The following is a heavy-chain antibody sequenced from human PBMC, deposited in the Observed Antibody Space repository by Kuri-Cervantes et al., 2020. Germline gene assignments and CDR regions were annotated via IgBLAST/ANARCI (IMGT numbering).Heavy chain of an antibody. D-gene: IGHD3-16*01. J-gene: IGHJ4*02. Sequence: GESLKISCAASGFTFSSYWMHWVRQAPGKGLVWVSRINSDGSSTNYADSVKGRFTISRDNAKNSLYLQMNSLRDEDTAVYYCARPFRRGIWGQGTLVTVSS. CDR1: GFTFSSYW. CDR2: INSDGSST. V-gene: IGHV3-74*01. CDR3: ARPFRRGI.